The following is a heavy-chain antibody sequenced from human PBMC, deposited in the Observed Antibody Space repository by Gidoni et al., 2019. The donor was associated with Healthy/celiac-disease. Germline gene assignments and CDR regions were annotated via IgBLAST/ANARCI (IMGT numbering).Heavy chain of an antibody. CDR2: IYHSGST. CDR1: GGSISSSNW. J-gene: IGHJ4*02. D-gene: IGHD2-2*01. V-gene: IGHV4-4*02. Sequence: QVQLQESGPGLVKPSGTLSLTCAVSGGSISSSNWWSWVRQPPGQGLEWIGEIYHSGSTNYNPSLKSRVTISVDKSKNQFSLKLSSVTAADTAVYYCAREGLYCISTSCYLVYFDYWGQGTLVTVSS. CDR3: AREGLYCISTSCYLVYFDY.